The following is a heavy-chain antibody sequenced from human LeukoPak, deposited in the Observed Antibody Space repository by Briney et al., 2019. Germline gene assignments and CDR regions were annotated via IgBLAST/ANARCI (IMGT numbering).Heavy chain of an antibody. CDR2: IWYDGSNK. Sequence: PGRSLRLSCAASGFTFSSYGMHWVRQAPGKGLEWVAVIWYDGSNKYYADSVKGRFTISRDNSKNTLYLQMNSLRAEDTDVYYCAKTGNYYDSSGYCLDYWGQGTLVTVSS. J-gene: IGHJ4*02. D-gene: IGHD3-22*01. CDR1: GFTFSSYG. V-gene: IGHV3-33*06. CDR3: AKTGNYYDSSGYCLDY.